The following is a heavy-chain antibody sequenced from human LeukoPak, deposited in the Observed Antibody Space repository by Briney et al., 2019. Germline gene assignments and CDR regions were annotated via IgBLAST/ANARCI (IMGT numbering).Heavy chain of an antibody. D-gene: IGHD3-22*01. Sequence: GGSLRLSCAASGFTFSSYEMNWVRQAPGKGLEWVSYISSSGSTIYYADSVKGRFTISRDNAKNSLYLQMNSLRAEDTAVYYCAREAGYYDSSGYYHDAFDIWGQGTMVTVSS. CDR1: GFTFSSYE. CDR2: ISSSGSTI. J-gene: IGHJ3*02. CDR3: AREAGYYDSSGYYHDAFDI. V-gene: IGHV3-48*03.